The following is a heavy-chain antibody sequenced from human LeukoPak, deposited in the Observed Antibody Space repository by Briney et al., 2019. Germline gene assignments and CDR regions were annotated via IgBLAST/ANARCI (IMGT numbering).Heavy chain of an antibody. D-gene: IGHD6-19*01. CDR2: FDPEDGET. CDR3: ATRLLYSSGWYFDS. CDR1: GYTLTELS. Sequence: GASVKVSCKVSGYTLTELSMHWVRQAPGKGLEWMGGFDPEDGETIYAQKFQGRVTMTEDTSTDTAYMELRSLRSEDTAVYYCATRLLYSSGWYFDSWGQGTLVTVSS. J-gene: IGHJ4*02. V-gene: IGHV1-24*01.